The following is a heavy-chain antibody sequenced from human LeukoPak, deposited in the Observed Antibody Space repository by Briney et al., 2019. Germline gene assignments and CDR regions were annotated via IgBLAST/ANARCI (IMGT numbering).Heavy chain of an antibody. V-gene: IGHV4-38-2*01. CDR3: ARGYSGYEGVPDY. J-gene: IGHJ4*02. CDR1: GYSISSGYY. Sequence: SETLSLTCAVSGYSISSGYYWGWIRQPPGKGLEWIGSIYHSGSTYYNPSLKSRVTISVDTSKNQFSLKLSSVTAADTAVYYCARGYSGYEGVPDYWGQGTLVTVSS. D-gene: IGHD5-12*01. CDR2: IYHSGST.